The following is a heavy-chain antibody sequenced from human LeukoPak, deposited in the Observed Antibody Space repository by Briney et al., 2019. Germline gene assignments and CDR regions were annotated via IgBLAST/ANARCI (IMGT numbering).Heavy chain of an antibody. Sequence: SVKVSCKASGGTFNSYAISWVGQAPGQGLEWMGRIIPIFGTANYAQKFQGRVTITADKSTSTAYMELSSLRSEDTAVYYCARWRSRDGYNPFDYWGQGTLVTVSS. D-gene: IGHD5-24*01. V-gene: IGHV1-69*06. CDR1: GGTFNSYA. CDR2: IIPIFGTA. CDR3: ARWRSRDGYNPFDY. J-gene: IGHJ4*02.